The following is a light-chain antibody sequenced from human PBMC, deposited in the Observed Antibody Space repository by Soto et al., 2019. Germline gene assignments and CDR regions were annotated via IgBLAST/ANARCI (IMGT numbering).Light chain of an antibody. CDR1: QTISSW. CDR2: KAS. J-gene: IGKJ1*01. Sequence: DIQMTQSPSTLSGSVGDRVTITCRASQTISSWLAWYQQKPGKAPKLLIYKASTLKSGVPSRFSGSGAGKEFNLTISSLQADDFATYYCQHYSSYSEAFGQGTKVELK. CDR3: QHYSSYSEA. V-gene: IGKV1-5*03.